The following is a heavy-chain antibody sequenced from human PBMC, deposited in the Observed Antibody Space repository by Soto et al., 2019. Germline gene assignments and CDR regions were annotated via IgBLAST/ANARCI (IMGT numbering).Heavy chain of an antibody. Sequence: PSETLSLTCGVSGYSISSGYQWGWIRRPPGKGPEWIGSVYHDGRTRYNPPLESRVTISVDTSKNQFSLNLNSVTVADTAMYYCARHFYGSRAAGWFDPWGQGTPVTVSS. CDR2: VYHDGRT. CDR3: ARHFYGSRAAGWFDP. CDR1: GYSISSGYQ. D-gene: IGHD3-10*01. V-gene: IGHV4-38-2*01. J-gene: IGHJ5*02.